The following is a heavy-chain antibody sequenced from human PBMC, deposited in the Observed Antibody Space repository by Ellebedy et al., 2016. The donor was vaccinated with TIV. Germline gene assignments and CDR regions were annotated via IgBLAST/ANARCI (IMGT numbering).Heavy chain of an antibody. Sequence: ASVKVSCXASGYTFTSYAMHWVRQAPGQRLEWMGWINAGNGNTKYSQKFQGRVTITRDTSASTAYMELSSLRSEDTAVYYCARSVLIVVVNRYYFDYWGQGTLVTVSS. CDR1: GYTFTSYA. J-gene: IGHJ4*02. CDR3: ARSVLIVVVNRYYFDY. V-gene: IGHV1-3*01. D-gene: IGHD3-22*01. CDR2: INAGNGNT.